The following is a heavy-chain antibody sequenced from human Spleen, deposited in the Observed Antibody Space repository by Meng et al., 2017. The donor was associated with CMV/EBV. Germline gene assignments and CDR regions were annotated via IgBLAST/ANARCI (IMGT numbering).Heavy chain of an antibody. CDR2: INHSGST. Sequence: SETLSLTCAVYGGSFSGYYWSWIRQPPGKGLEWIGEINHSGSTNYNPSLKSRVTISVDTSKNQFSLKLSSVTAADTAVYYCARVPIYRYSGYDWYFDYWGQGTLVTVSS. V-gene: IGHV4-34*01. CDR3: ARVPIYRYSGYDWYFDY. J-gene: IGHJ4*02. D-gene: IGHD5-12*01. CDR1: GGSFSGYY.